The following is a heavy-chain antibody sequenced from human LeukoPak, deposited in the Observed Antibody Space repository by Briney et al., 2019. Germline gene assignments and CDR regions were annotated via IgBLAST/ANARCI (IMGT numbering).Heavy chain of an antibody. J-gene: IGHJ4*02. V-gene: IGHV3-48*03. Sequence: GGSLRLSCAASGSSFSSYDMNWVRQAPGKGLEWLSYISISGSTIYYADSVKGRFTISRDNAKNSLYLQMNSLRAEDTAVYYCARDPSYYYDSSGYYHTERYFDYWGQGTLVTVSS. CDR3: ARDPSYYYDSSGYYHTERYFDY. D-gene: IGHD3-22*01. CDR1: GSSFSSYD. CDR2: ISISGSTI.